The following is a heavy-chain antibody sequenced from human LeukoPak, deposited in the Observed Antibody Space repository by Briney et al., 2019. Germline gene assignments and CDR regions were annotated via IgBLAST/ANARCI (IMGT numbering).Heavy chain of an antibody. V-gene: IGHV3-7*01. CDR2: IKQDGSEK. CDR3: ARCMLLSYYYYYYMDV. D-gene: IGHD2-8*01. CDR1: GFTFSSYW. Sequence: TGGSLRLSCAASGFTFSSYWMSWVRQAPGKGLEWVANIKQDGSEKYYVDSVKGRFTISRDNAKNSLYLQMNSLRAEDTAVYYCARCMLLSYYYYYYMDVWGKGTTVTVSS. J-gene: IGHJ6*03.